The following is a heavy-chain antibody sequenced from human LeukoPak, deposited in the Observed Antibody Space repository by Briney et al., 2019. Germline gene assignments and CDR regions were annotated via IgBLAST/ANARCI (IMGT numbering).Heavy chain of an antibody. D-gene: IGHD3-3*01. Sequence: GGSLRLSCAASRFTFDDYAMHWVRQAPGKGLEWVSGISWNSGSIGYADSVRGRFTISRDNAKNSLYLQMNSLRAEDTALYYCAKDMYYDFWSGYSFDYWGQGTLVTVSS. CDR1: RFTFDDYA. CDR2: ISWNSGSI. CDR3: AKDMYYDFWSGYSFDY. V-gene: IGHV3-9*01. J-gene: IGHJ4*02.